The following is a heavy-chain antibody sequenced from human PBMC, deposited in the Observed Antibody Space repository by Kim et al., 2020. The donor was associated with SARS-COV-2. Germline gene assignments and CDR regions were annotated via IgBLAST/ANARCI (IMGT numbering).Heavy chain of an antibody. D-gene: IGHD1-1*01. CDR3: AKGHPLEPQRPGAFDI. J-gene: IGHJ3*02. V-gene: IGHV3-30*02. Sequence: SVKGRFTISRDNSKNTLYLQMNSLRAEDTAVYYCAKGHPLEPQRPGAFDIWGQGTMVTVSS.